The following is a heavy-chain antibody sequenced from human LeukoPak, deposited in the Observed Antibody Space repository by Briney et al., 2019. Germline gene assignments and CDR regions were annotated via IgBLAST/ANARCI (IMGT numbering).Heavy chain of an antibody. CDR3: ARGSPGAYYFDY. Sequence: SETLSLTCAVYGGSFSGYYWSWIRQPPGKRLEWIGEINHSGSTNYNPSLKSRVTISVDTSKNQFSLKLSSVTAADTAVYYCARGSPGAYYFDYWGQGTLVTVSS. CDR1: GGSFSGYY. D-gene: IGHD1-26*01. J-gene: IGHJ4*02. V-gene: IGHV4-34*01. CDR2: INHSGST.